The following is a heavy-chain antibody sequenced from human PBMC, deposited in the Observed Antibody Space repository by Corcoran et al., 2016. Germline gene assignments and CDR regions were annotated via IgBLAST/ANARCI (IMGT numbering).Heavy chain of an antibody. D-gene: IGHD4-17*01. CDR3: ARDYGGNSGLFDP. CDR2: MSPNSGNT. J-gene: IGHJ5*02. Sequence: QVQLVQSGAEVKEPGASVKVSCKASGYTFTSYDINWVRQATGQGLEWLGWMSPNSGNTGYAQKFQGRLSMTRDTSIGTAYMELSSLRSEDTAVYYCARDYGGNSGLFDPWGQGTLVTVSS. CDR1: GYTFTSYD. V-gene: IGHV1-8*01.